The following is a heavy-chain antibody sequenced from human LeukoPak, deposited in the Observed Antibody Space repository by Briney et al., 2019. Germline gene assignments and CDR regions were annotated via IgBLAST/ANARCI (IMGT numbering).Heavy chain of an antibody. CDR2: ISASTGDT. J-gene: IGHJ5*02. D-gene: IGHD1-1*01. Sequence: GASVTVSCKASGYNFNDYGVTLVRQAPGQGLEWMGWISASTGDTNYAQKFQGRVTMTTDTSTDTAYMEMRSLRSDDTAVYFCAREATGRAFDPWGQGTLVTVSS. CDR1: GYNFNDYG. CDR3: AREATGRAFDP. V-gene: IGHV1-18*01.